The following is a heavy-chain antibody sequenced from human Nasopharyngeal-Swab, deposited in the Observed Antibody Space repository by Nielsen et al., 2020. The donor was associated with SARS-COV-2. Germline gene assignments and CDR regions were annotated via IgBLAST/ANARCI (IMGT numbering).Heavy chain of an antibody. CDR3: ARVGVGLYYYYYGMDV. J-gene: IGHJ6*02. Sequence: WIRQPPGKGLEWVSYISSSGSTIYYADSVKGRFTISRDNAKNSLYLQMNSLRAEDTAVYYCARVGVGLYYYYYGMDVWGQGTTVTVSS. V-gene: IGHV3-48*03. CDR2: ISSSGSTI. D-gene: IGHD3-10*01.